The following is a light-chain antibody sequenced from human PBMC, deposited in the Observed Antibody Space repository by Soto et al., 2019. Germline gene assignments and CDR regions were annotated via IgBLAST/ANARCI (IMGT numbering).Light chain of an antibody. Sequence: EILMTHSPVTLSLSPGEGATLSCMASQSVGSNLAWFQQKPGQPPKLLIYWASTRESGVPDRFSGSGSGTDFTLTISSLQAEDVAVYYCQQYYSTPRTFGQGTKVDI. CDR3: QQYYSTPRT. V-gene: IGKV4-1*01. CDR1: QSVGSN. J-gene: IGKJ1*01. CDR2: WAS.